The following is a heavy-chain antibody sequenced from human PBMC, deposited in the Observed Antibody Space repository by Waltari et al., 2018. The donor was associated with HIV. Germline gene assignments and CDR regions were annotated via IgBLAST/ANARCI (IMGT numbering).Heavy chain of an antibody. J-gene: IGHJ4*02. CDR2: ISAYQGNT. Sequence: QVQLVQSGAEVKKPGASVKVSCKASGYTFPSYGISWVRQAPGQGLEWMGWISAYQGNTNDAQKLQGRVTMTTNTSTSTADMELRSLRSDDTSVYYGASGGRVLRFLEWYDYFDYWGQGTLVTDSS. CDR1: GYTFPSYG. CDR3: ASGGRVLRFLEWYDYFDY. D-gene: IGHD3-3*01. V-gene: IGHV1-18*01.